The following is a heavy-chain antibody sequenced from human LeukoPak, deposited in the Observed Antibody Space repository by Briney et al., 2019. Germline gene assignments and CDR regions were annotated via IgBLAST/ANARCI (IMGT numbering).Heavy chain of an antibody. Sequence: PSETLSLTCAVSGGSISSSNWWSWIRQPPGKGLEWIGEINHSGSTNYNPSLKSRVTISVDTSKNQLSLELSSVTAADTAVYYCARVSITALAGEYYYYYMDLWGKGTTVTVSS. D-gene: IGHD2/OR15-2a*01. CDR1: GGSISSSNW. CDR2: INHSGST. V-gene: IGHV4-4*02. J-gene: IGHJ6*03. CDR3: ARVSITALAGEYYYYYMDL.